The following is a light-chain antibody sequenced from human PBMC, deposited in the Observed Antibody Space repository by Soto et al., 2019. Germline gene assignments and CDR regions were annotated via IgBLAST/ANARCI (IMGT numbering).Light chain of an antibody. Sequence: QSVLTQPPSVSGAPGQRVTISCTGSSSNIGAGYDVHWYQQLPGTAPKLLIYGNSKRPSGVPDRFSGSKSGTSASLAITGLQAAEEADYYCQTYDSSLSGSVFGGGTKLTVL. CDR1: SSNIGAGYD. V-gene: IGLV1-40*01. CDR3: QTYDSSLSGSV. J-gene: IGLJ2*01. CDR2: GNS.